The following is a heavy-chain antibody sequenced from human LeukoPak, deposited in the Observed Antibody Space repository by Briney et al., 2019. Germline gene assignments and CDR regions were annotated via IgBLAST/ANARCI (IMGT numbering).Heavy chain of an antibody. CDR1: GFTLSSYG. CDR2: ISYDGSNK. CDR3: AKHYGSGSRGDY. D-gene: IGHD3-10*01. J-gene: IGHJ4*02. Sequence: GRSLRLSCAASGFTLSSYGMHWVRQAPGKGLEWVAVISYDGSNKYYADSVKGRFTISRDNSKNTLYLQMNSLRAEDTAVYYCAKHYGSGSRGDYWGQGTLVTVSS. V-gene: IGHV3-30*18.